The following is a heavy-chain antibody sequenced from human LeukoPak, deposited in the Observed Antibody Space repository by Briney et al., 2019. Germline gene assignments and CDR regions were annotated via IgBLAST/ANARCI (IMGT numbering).Heavy chain of an antibody. CDR1: RGSISGYS. J-gene: IGHJ5*02. Sequence: SETLSLTCTVSRGSISGYSWSWIRQSPGGGLEWIGYIYYSGDTAYNPSLRSRVTLSVDTSKNQFSLQLRSVTTADTAVYYCVRGPYGATISKWFDPWGQGTQVIVSP. CDR3: VRGPYGATISKWFDP. V-gene: IGHV4-59*01. CDR2: IYYSGDT. D-gene: IGHD4/OR15-4a*01.